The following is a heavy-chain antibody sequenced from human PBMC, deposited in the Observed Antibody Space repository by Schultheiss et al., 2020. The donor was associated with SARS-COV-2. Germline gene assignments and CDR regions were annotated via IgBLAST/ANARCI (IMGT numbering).Heavy chain of an antibody. V-gene: IGHV4-61*01. CDR1: GDSVNSDSYC. J-gene: IGHJ5*02. D-gene: IGHD3-3*01. CDR3: ARYYYDGTGDNWFDP. Sequence: SETLSLTCAVSGDSVNSDSYCWTWVRQPPGKGLEWIGHVSYSGTTNYNPSLKSRVTISVDTSKNQFSLKLSSVTAADTAVYYCARYYYDGTGDNWFDPWGQGIQVTVSS. CDR2: VSYSGTT.